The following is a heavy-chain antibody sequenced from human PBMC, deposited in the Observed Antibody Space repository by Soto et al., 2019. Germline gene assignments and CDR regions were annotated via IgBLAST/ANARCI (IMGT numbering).Heavy chain of an antibody. Sequence: QVQLVESGGGVVQPGRSLRLSCAASGFTFSSYGMHWVRQAPGKGLEWVAVISYDGSNKYYADSVKGRFTISRDNSKNTLYLQMSSLRCEDTAVYYFAKDHLRLGPLDYWGQGTLVTVSS. D-gene: IGHD3-16*01. CDR3: AKDHLRLGPLDY. CDR2: ISYDGSNK. J-gene: IGHJ4*02. CDR1: GFTFSSYG. V-gene: IGHV3-30*18.